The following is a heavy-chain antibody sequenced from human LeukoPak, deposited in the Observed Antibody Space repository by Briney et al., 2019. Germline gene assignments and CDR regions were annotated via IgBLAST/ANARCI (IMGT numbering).Heavy chain of an antibody. CDR1: GFTFSSYA. CDR2: ISGSGGST. CDR3: GKAHTIFGVVITYYYYMDV. D-gene: IGHD3-3*01. Sequence: AGGSLRLSCAASGFTFSSYAMSWVRQAPGKGLEWVSAISGSGGSTYYADSVKGRFTISRDNSKNTLYLQMNSLRAEDTAVYYCGKAHTIFGVVITYYYYMDVWGKGTTVTVSS. V-gene: IGHV3-23*01. J-gene: IGHJ6*03.